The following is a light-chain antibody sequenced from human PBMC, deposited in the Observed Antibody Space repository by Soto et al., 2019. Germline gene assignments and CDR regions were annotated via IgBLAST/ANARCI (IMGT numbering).Light chain of an antibody. CDR1: QTVIRNY. CDR3: QQHGTSPIT. CDR2: GAS. Sequence: EIVLTRSPDTLSLSPGERVSLSCISSQTVIRNYLAWHQQKPGQTPRLLVYGASSRATGIPDRFSGSGSGTDFTLTISRLEPEDFAVYYCQQHGTSPITFGQGTRLEI. V-gene: IGKV3-20*01. J-gene: IGKJ5*01.